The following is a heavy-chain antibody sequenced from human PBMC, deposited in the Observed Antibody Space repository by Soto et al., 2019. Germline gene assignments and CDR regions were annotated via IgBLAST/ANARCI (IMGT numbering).Heavy chain of an antibody. D-gene: IGHD5-18*01. CDR3: AKGLYTARGYYYYGMDV. J-gene: IGHJ6*02. CDR2: IKPDGNQI. V-gene: IGHV3-7*01. Sequence: GGSLRLSCAASRFTFTNYWMSWVRQAPGKGLEWLANIKPDGNQIYYVDSVRGRFTISRDNSKNTLYLQMNSLRAEDTAVYYCAKGLYTARGYYYYGMDVWGQGTTVTVSS. CDR1: RFTFTNYW.